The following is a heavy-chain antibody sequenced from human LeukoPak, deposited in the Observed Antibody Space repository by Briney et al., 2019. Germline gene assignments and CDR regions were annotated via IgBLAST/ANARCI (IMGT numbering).Heavy chain of an antibody. D-gene: IGHD3-3*01. CDR1: GFTFSDYY. J-gene: IGHJ4*02. Sequence: GGSLRLSCAASGFTFSDYYMTWIRQAPGKGLEWVSAISGSGGSTYYADSVKGRFTISRDNSKNTLYLQMNSLRAEDTAVYYCAKGATEWLTLYFDYWGQGTLVTVSS. V-gene: IGHV3-23*01. CDR3: AKGATEWLTLYFDY. CDR2: ISGSGGST.